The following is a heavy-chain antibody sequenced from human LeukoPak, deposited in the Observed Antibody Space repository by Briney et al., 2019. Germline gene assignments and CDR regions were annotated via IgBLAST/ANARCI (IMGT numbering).Heavy chain of an antibody. CDR3: ARDKTPGDIVAHRPLHYYYYMDV. CDR2: ISAYNGNT. J-gene: IGHJ6*03. CDR1: GYTFTSYG. V-gene: IGHV1-18*01. D-gene: IGHD5-12*01. Sequence: ASVKVSCKASGYTFTSYGISWVRQAPGQGLEWMGWISAYNGNTNYAQKLQGRVTMTTDTSTSTAYMELRSLRSDDTAVYYCARDKTPGDIVAHRPLHYYYYMDVWGKGTTVTVSS.